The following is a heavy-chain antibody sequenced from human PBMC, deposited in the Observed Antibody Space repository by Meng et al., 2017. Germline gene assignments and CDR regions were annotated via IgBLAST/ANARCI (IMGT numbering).Heavy chain of an antibody. CDR1: GGAFSGYY. CDR3: ARVGSFLRDY. Sequence: VMLQQGGAGLLKPSETLPLTCAVYGGAFSGYYWSWIRQPPGKGLEWIGEINHSGSTNYNPSLKSRVTISVDTSKNQFSLKLSSVTAADTAVYYCARVGSFLRDYWGQGTLVTVSS. J-gene: IGHJ4*02. D-gene: IGHD2/OR15-2a*01. CDR2: INHSGST. V-gene: IGHV4-34*01.